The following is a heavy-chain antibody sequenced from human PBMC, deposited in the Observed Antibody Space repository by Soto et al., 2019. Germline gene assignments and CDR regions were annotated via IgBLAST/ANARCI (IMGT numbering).Heavy chain of an antibody. CDR2: ISAYNGNT. Sequence: ASVKVSCKASGYTFTSYGISWVRQAPGQGLEWMGWISAYNGNTNYAQKLQGRVTMTTDTSTSTAYMELRSLRSDDTAVYYCARDYSFSGYDSPGDGYWGQGTLVTVSS. J-gene: IGHJ4*02. D-gene: IGHD5-12*01. CDR1: GYTFTSYG. V-gene: IGHV1-18*01. CDR3: ARDYSFSGYDSPGDGY.